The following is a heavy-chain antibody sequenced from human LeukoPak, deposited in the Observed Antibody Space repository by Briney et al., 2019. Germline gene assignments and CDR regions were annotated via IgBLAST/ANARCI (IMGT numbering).Heavy chain of an antibody. D-gene: IGHD3-10*01. V-gene: IGHV4-39*01. CDR3: ARPQYHYGSGSYLFFDP. CDR1: GGSISSSSYY. Sequence: SETLSLTCTVSGGSISSSSYYWGWIRQPPGKGLEWIGSIYYSGSTYYNPSLKSRVTISVDTSKNQFSLKLSSVTAADTAVYYCARPQYHYGSGSYLFFDPWGQGTLVTVSS. J-gene: IGHJ5*02. CDR2: IYYSGST.